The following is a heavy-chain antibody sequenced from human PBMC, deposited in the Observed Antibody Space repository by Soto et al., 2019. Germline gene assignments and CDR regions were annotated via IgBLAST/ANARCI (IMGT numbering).Heavy chain of an antibody. J-gene: IGHJ6*02. CDR3: ARLSPDDYGSGDYYGMDV. Sequence: GEPQKIWERGVGCRSTGYWVSWMRQMTGKRLEWMGRIDPSDSYTNYSPSLQGHVTISADTSISTAYLQWRSLKASDTAMYYCARLSPDDYGSGDYYGMDVWGQGTTVTVSS. CDR2: IDPSDSYT. V-gene: IGHV5-10-1*01. CDR1: GCRSTGYW. D-gene: IGHD3-10*01.